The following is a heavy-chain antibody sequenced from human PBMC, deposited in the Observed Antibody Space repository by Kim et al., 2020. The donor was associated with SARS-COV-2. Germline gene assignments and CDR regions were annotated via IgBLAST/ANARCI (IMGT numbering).Heavy chain of an antibody. Sequence: YYADSVKGRFTISRENAKNSLYLQMNSLRDEDTAVYYCASGFWYSNYRDYWGQGTLVTVSS. J-gene: IGHJ4*02. CDR3: ASGFWYSNYRDY. V-gene: IGHV3-48*02. D-gene: IGHD4-4*01.